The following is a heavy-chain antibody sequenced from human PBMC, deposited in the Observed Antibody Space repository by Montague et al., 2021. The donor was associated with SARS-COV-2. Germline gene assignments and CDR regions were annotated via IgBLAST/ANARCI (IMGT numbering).Heavy chain of an antibody. J-gene: IGHJ5*02. CDR1: IGSISSGSYY. CDR3: ARDGYSSGWNGLHWFDP. CDR2: IYTSGST. Sequence: SLTCTVSIGSISSGSYYWSWIRQPAGKGLEWIGRIYTSGSTNYNPSLKSRVTISVDTSKNQFSLKLSSVTAADTAVYYCARDGYSSGWNGLHWFDPWGQGTLVTVSS. V-gene: IGHV4-61*02. D-gene: IGHD6-25*01.